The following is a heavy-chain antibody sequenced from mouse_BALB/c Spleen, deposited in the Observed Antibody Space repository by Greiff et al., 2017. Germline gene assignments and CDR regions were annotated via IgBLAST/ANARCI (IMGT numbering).Heavy chain of an antibody. CDR3: AGAPGSELAMDY. V-gene: IGHV3-2*02. CDR1: GYSITSDYA. CDR2: ISYSGST. Sequence: EVQLVESGPGLVKPSQSLSLTCTVTGYSITSDYAWYWIRQFPGNNLEWMGYISYSGSTSYNPSLKSRISITRDTSKNQFFLQLISVTTEDTATYYCAGAPGSELAMDYWGQGTSVTVSS. J-gene: IGHJ4*01.